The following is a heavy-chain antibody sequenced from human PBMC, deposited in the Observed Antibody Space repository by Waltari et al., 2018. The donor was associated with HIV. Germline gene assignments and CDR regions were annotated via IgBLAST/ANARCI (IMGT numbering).Heavy chain of an antibody. J-gene: IGHJ4*02. V-gene: IGHV3-30-3*01. D-gene: IGHD5-18*01. CDR1: GFTFSSSA. CDR3: ARGGYGWLPDGY. CDR2: ISYDGSNK. Sequence: QVQLVASGGGVVQPGRSLRRSCAAAGFTFSSSAIHWVRQAPGKGLGWVAVISYDGSNKYYADSVKGRFTISRDNSKNTLYLQMNSLRAEDTAVYYCARGGYGWLPDGYWGQGTLVTVSS.